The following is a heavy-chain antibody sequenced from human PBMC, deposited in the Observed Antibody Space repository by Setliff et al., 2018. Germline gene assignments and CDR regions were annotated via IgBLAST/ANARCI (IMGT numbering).Heavy chain of an antibody. CDR2: ISGSGGST. V-gene: IGHV3-23*01. Sequence: HPGGSLRLSCAASGFTFSSYVMTWVRQAPGKGLEWVSVISGSGGSTYYADSVKGRFTISRDNSKNTFYLQMNSLRAEDTAVYYCAKDVSRDNFWSGSPTGFDYWGQGALVTVSS. D-gene: IGHD3-3*01. CDR3: AKDVSRDNFWSGSPTGFDY. J-gene: IGHJ4*02. CDR1: GFTFSSYV.